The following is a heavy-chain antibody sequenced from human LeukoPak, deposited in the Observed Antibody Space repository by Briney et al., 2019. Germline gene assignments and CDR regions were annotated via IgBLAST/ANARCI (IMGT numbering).Heavy chain of an antibody. CDR1: GFTVSDNY. J-gene: IGHJ6*04. V-gene: IGHV3-23*01. Sequence: GESLRLSCAASGFTVSDNYMSWVRQAPGKGLEWVSAISGSGGSTYYADSVKGRFTISRDNAKNSLYLQMNSLRAEDTAVYYCAELGITMIGGVWGKGTTVTISS. CDR3: AELGITMIGGV. CDR2: ISGSGGST. D-gene: IGHD3-10*02.